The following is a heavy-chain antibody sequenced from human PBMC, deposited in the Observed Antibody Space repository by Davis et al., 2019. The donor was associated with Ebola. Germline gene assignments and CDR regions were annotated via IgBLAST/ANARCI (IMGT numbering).Heavy chain of an antibody. CDR1: GFTFTSYA. Sequence: GESLKISCAASGFTFTSYAMHWVRQAPGKGLEWVAVIWFDATFKYSADSVKGRFTISRDTSKNTLYLQMNSLRAEDTAVYYCARTLGYYDTTGYRDDYFYGMDVWGKGTTVTVSS. CDR2: IWFDATFK. CDR3: ARTLGYYDTTGYRDDYFYGMDV. D-gene: IGHD3-22*01. V-gene: IGHV3-33*01. J-gene: IGHJ6*04.